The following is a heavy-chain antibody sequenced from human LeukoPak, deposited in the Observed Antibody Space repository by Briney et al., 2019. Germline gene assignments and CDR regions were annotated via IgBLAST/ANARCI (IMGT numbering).Heavy chain of an antibody. D-gene: IGHD2-21*01. V-gene: IGHV3-30*04. J-gene: IGHJ3*02. Sequence: GGSLRLSRAASGFTFSSYAMHWVRQAPGKGLEWVALISYDGTNKYYADSVKGRFTISRDNAKNSLYLQMNSLRAEDTAVYYCAREWGRILDIWGQGTMVTVSS. CDR1: GFTFSSYA. CDR3: AREWGRILDI. CDR2: ISYDGTNK.